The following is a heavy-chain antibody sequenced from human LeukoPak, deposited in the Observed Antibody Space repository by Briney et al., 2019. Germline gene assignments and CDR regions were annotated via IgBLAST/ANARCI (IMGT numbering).Heavy chain of an antibody. Sequence: GGSLRLFCAASGVTFTSYSMNWVREAPGKGVEWGPTILGGGGISYYADSAKGPFTISRDNSKNPLYLQVNSLRAEDTAVYYCAKGGKWDVTPFDYWGQGTLVTVSS. D-gene: IGHD1-26*01. CDR3: AKGGKWDVTPFDY. V-gene: IGHV3-23*01. J-gene: IGHJ4*02. CDR1: GVTFTSYS. CDR2: ILGGGGIS.